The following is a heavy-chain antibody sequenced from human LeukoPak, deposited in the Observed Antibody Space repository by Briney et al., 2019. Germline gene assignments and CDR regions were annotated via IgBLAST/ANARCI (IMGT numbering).Heavy chain of an antibody. D-gene: IGHD6-19*01. CDR2: ISYDGSNK. V-gene: IGHV3-30*18. J-gene: IGHJ2*01. Sequence: PGGSLRLSCAASGFTFSSYGMHWVRQAPGKGLEWVAVISYDGSNKYYADSVKGRFTISRDNSKNTLYLQMNSLRAEDTAVYYCAKNGYGLQWLVSPGYFDLWGRGTLVTVSS. CDR3: AKNGYGLQWLVSPGYFDL. CDR1: GFTFSSYG.